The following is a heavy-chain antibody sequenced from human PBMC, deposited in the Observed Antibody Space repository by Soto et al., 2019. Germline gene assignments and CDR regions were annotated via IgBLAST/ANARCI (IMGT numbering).Heavy chain of an antibody. V-gene: IGHV3-30*03. J-gene: IGHJ4*02. Sequence: PVWPLRVSCTSSLFTFSSYGMHWVRQAPGKGLEWVAVISYDGSNKYYADSVKGRFTISRDNAKNTVYLQMNSLRAEDTAVYYCVRDDIGVGLEYWGLGTLVTVSS. CDR2: ISYDGSNK. CDR3: VRDDIGVGLEY. D-gene: IGHD1-26*01. CDR1: LFTFSSYG.